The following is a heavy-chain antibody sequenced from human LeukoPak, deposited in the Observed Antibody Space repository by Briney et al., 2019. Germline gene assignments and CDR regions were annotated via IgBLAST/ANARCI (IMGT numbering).Heavy chain of an antibody. CDR2: VTYDGNNK. Sequence: SGGSLRLSCAASGFTFNNYAMHWVRQAPGKGLEWVAVVTYDGNNKYYADSVKGRFTVSRGNSRNTVNLQMNSLRGEDTAVYYCARAPVRGAVAGVDYWGQGTLVTVSS. V-gene: IGHV3-30-3*01. D-gene: IGHD6-19*01. CDR3: ARAPVRGAVAGVDY. CDR1: GFTFNNYA. J-gene: IGHJ4*02.